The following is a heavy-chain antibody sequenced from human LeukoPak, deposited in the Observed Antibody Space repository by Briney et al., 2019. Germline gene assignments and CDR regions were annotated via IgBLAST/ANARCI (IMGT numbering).Heavy chain of an antibody. D-gene: IGHD2-2*01. J-gene: IGHJ4*02. CDR2: INHSGST. Sequence: PSGTLSLTCAVYGGSFSGYYWSWIRQPPGKGLEWIGEINHSGSTNYNPSLKSRVTISVDTSKNQFSLKLSSVTAADTAVYYCARVGDCSSTSCLSWFDYWGQGTLVTVSS. CDR3: ARVGDCSSTSCLSWFDY. CDR1: GGSFSGYY. V-gene: IGHV4-34*01.